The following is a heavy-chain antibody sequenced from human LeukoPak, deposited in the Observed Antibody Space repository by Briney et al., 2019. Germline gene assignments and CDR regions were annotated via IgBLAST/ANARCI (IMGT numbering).Heavy chain of an antibody. CDR2: ISGSGGST. V-gene: IGHV3-23*01. Sequence: GGSLRLSCAASGFTFSSYAMSWVRQAPGKGLEWVSAISGSGGSTYYADSVKDRFTISRDNSKNTLYLQMNSLRAEDTAVYYCARGTGSSWYPGRNYFDYWGQGTLVTVSS. CDR1: GFTFSSYA. J-gene: IGHJ4*02. D-gene: IGHD6-13*01. CDR3: ARGTGSSWYPGRNYFDY.